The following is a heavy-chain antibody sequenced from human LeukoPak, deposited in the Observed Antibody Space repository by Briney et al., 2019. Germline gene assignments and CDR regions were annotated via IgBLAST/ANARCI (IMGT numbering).Heavy chain of an antibody. CDR3: ARHRPDYDILTGRFDP. V-gene: IGHV4-61*01. CDR1: GGSVSSGSYY. D-gene: IGHD3-9*01. J-gene: IGHJ5*02. CDR2: IYYSGST. Sequence: SSETLSLTCTVSGGSVSSGSYYWSWIRQPPGKGLEWIGYIYYSGSTNYNPSLKSRVTISVDTSKNQFSLKLSSVTAADTAVYYCARHRPDYDILTGRFDPWGQGTLVTVSS.